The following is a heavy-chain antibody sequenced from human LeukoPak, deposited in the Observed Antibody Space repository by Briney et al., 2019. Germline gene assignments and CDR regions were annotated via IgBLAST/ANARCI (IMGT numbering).Heavy chain of an antibody. V-gene: IGHV3-23*01. CDR2: ISGSGGST. J-gene: IGHJ4*02. D-gene: IGHD2-15*01. CDR1: GFTFSNYA. Sequence: GGSLRLSCAASGFTFSNYAMHWVRQAPGKGLEWVSAISGSGGSTYYADSVKGRFTISRDNSKNTLYLQMNSLRAEDTAVYYCAKGVGYCSGGSCQQFDYWGQGTLVTVSS. CDR3: AKGVGYCSGGSCQQFDY.